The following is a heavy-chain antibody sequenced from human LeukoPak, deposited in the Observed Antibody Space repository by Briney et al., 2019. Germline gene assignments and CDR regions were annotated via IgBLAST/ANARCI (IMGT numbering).Heavy chain of an antibody. D-gene: IGHD6-6*01. Sequence: PGGSLRLSCAASGFTFSSYAMHWVRQAPGKGLEWVAVISYDGSNKYYADSVKGRFTISRDNSKNTLYLQMNSLRAEDTAVYYCAKDSRKTKGIAARPGQRVNWFDPWGQGTLVTVSS. J-gene: IGHJ5*02. CDR3: AKDSRKTKGIAARPGQRVNWFDP. V-gene: IGHV3-30-3*01. CDR1: GFTFSSYA. CDR2: ISYDGSNK.